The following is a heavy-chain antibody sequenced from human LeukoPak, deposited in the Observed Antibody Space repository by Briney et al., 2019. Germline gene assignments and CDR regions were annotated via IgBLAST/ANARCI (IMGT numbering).Heavy chain of an antibody. Sequence: GGSLRLSCAASGFTFDDYAMHWVRQAPGKGLEWVSGISWNSGSIGYADSVKGRFTISRDNAKNSLYLQMNSLRAEDTALYYCAKDPRSHSSSGSGGFDYWGQGTLVTVPS. J-gene: IGHJ4*02. D-gene: IGHD6-13*01. CDR3: AKDPRSHSSSGSGGFDY. CDR2: ISWNSGSI. V-gene: IGHV3-9*01. CDR1: GFTFDDYA.